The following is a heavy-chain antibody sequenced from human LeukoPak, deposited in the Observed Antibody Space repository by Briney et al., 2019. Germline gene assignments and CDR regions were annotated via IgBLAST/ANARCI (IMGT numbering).Heavy chain of an antibody. CDR1: GFTFSSYW. Sequence: GGSLRLSCAASGFTFSSYWMSWVRQAPGKGLEWVANIMQDGSEGYYVGSVKGRFTISRDNAKDALHLRMDNLRVEDTAVYYCARARWSSTGWFLGYWGQGTLVTVSS. V-gene: IGHV3-7*02. CDR3: ARARWSSTGWFLGY. CDR2: IMQDGSEG. D-gene: IGHD6-19*01. J-gene: IGHJ4*02.